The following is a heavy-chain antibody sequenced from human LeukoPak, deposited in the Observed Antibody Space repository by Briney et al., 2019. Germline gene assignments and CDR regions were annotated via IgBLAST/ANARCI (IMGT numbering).Heavy chain of an antibody. CDR3: ARTRSAAAAGTNDY. D-gene: IGHD6-13*01. J-gene: IGHJ4*02. CDR1: GFTFSSYA. CDR2: ISGSGGST. Sequence: GGSLRLSCAASGFTFSSYAMSWVRQAPGKGLEWVSAISGSGGSTYYADSVKGRFTISRDNSKNTLYLQMNSLRAEDTAVYYCARTRSAAAAGTNDYWGQGTLVTVSS. V-gene: IGHV3-23*01.